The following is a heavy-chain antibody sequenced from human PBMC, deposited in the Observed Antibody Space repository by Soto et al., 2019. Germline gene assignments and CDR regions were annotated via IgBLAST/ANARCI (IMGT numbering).Heavy chain of an antibody. Sequence: KPSETLSLTCIVSGGSITRSSYFWGWVRQPPGKGLEWIGTIYFTGNAYYTPSLKSRLTMSIDTSKNEFSLRLNSGTAADTAVYYCAGQTFTIAAASYGRSNWFDPWGPGTLVTVSS. CDR3: AGQTFTIAAASYGRSNWFDP. J-gene: IGHJ5*02. CDR2: IYFTGNA. CDR1: GGSITRSSYF. V-gene: IGHV4-39*01. D-gene: IGHD6-25*01.